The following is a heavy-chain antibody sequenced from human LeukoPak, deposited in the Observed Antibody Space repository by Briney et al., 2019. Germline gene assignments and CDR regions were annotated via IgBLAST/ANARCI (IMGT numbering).Heavy chain of an antibody. CDR1: GFTFDNYA. V-gene: IGHV3-9*01. Sequence: GGSLTLSCAVSGFTFDNYAMHWVRQAPGKGLEWLSIISWNSGYIGYADSVKGRFTISRDNAKKSLDLQMNSLRAEDTAFYYCAKVRGTYSSGYFFDYWGQGTLVTVSS. CDR3: AKVRGTYSSGYFFDY. J-gene: IGHJ4*02. D-gene: IGHD6-19*01. CDR2: ISWNSGYI.